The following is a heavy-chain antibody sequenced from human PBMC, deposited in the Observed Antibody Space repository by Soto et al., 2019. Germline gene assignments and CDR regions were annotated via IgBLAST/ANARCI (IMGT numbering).Heavy chain of an antibody. J-gene: IGHJ4*02. V-gene: IGHV4-39*01. CDR2: IYYSGST. D-gene: IGHD6-6*01. CDR3: ARHSKSSSVDY. CDR1: GGSISSTSYY. Sequence: TSETLSLTCTVSGGSISSTSYYWDWIRQSPGKGLEWIGTIYYSGSTYYNPSLKSRVTISVDTSKNQVSLKLSSVTAADTAVYYCARHSKSSSVDYWGQGTLVTVSS.